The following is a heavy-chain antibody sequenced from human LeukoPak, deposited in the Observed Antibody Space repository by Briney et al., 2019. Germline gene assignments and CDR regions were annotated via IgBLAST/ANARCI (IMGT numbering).Heavy chain of an antibody. CDR1: GGSIRGYC. CDR2: IYTSGST. V-gene: IGHV4-4*07. J-gene: IGHJ4*02. Sequence: SETLSLTCTVSGGSIRGYCWSWIRQPAGKGLEWIGRIYTSGSTNYNPSLKSRVTMSVDTSKNQFSLKLSSVTAADTAVYYCARGGYSSGWFFDYWGQGTLVTVSS. CDR3: ARGGYSSGWFFDY. D-gene: IGHD6-19*01.